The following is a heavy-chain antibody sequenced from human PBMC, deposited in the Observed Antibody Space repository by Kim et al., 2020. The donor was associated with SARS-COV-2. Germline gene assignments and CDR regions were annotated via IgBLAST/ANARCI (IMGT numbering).Heavy chain of an antibody. D-gene: IGHD1-1*01. J-gene: IGHJ3*02. CDR3: ATGDSHAFDI. Sequence: GGSLRLSCAASGFTFSSYWMHWVRQVPGKGLVWVSRINSDGSITSYAGSVKGRFTISRDNAKNTLYLQMNSLRAEDTAVYYCATGDSHAFDIWGQGTMVTVSS. CDR2: INSDGSIT. V-gene: IGHV3-74*01. CDR1: GFTFSSYW.